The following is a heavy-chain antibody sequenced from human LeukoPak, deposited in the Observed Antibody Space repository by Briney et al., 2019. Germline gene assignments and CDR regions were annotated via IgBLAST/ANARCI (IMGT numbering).Heavy chain of an antibody. CDR2: VYGGRNNT. J-gene: IGHJ5*01. Sequence: PGGSLRLSCTVSGFTVSNNYMSWVRQAPGKGLEWVSVVYGGRNNTVYADSVKGRFTISRYRSRNTIYLQIDSLRAEDTATYYCAREFRQTYSSGWSLDSWGQGTLVTVSS. V-gene: IGHV3-53*01. CDR3: AREFRQTYSSGWSLDS. D-gene: IGHD6-19*01. CDR1: GFTVSNNY.